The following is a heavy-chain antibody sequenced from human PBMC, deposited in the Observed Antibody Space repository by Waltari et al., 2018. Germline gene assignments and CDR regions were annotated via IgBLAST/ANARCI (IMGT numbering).Heavy chain of an antibody. J-gene: IGHJ4*02. CDR3: AKAGLNTVTEGYFDY. Sequence: QVQLQESGPGLVKPSQTLSLTCTVSGDSISNSNWWSWVRQPPGKGLEWIGEIYHYGSANYNPSLKSRVTISVDKSKNQFSLKVNSVTAADTAVYFCAKAGLNTVTEGYFDYWGQGTLFTVSS. CDR2: IYHYGSA. D-gene: IGHD4-17*01. V-gene: IGHV4-4*02. CDR1: GDSISNSNW.